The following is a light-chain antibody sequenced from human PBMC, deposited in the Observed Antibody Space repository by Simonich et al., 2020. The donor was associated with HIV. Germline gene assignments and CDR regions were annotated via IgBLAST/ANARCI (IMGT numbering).Light chain of an antibody. J-gene: IGKJ2*01. V-gene: IGKV3D-20*01. CDR3: QQYGSSPFT. Sequence: EIVLTQSPATLSLSPGERATLPCRASQSVSSYLAGYQQKPGLAPRLLIDGASSRATGIPDRFSGSGSGTDFTLTISRLEPEDFAVYYCQQYGSSPFTFGQGTNLEIK. CDR2: GAS. CDR1: QSVSSY.